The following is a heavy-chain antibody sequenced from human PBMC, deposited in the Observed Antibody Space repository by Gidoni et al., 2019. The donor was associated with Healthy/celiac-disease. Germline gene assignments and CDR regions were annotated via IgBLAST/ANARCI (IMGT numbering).Heavy chain of an antibody. CDR1: GYSISSGYY. D-gene: IGHD3-10*01. J-gene: IGHJ4*02. CDR2: IYHSGST. V-gene: IGHV4-38-2*01. CDR3: ASSMPSMVRGVEKKYYFDY. Sequence: QVQLQESGPGLVKPSETLSLTCAVSGYSISSGYYWGWIRQPPGKGLEWIGSIYHSGSTYYNPSLKSRVTISVDTSKNQFSLKLSSVTAADTAVYYCASSMPSMVRGVEKKYYFDYWGQGTLVTVSS.